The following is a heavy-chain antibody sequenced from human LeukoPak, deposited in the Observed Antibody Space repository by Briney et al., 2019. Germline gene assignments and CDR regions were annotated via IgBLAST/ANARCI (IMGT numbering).Heavy chain of an antibody. CDR3: ARDPWGVNWFDP. CDR1: GGSISSYY. D-gene: IGHD3-16*01. V-gene: IGHV4-59*01. CDR2: IYYSGST. J-gene: IGHJ5*02. Sequence: SETLSLTCTVSGGSISSYYWSWIRQPPGKGLEWIGYIYYSGSTNYNPSLKSRATISVDTSKNQSSLKPSSVTAADTAVYYCARDPWGVNWFDPWGQGTLVTVSS.